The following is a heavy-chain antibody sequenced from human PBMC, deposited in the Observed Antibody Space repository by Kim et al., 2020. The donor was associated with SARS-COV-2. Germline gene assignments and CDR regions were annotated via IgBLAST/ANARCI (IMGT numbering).Heavy chain of an antibody. V-gene: IGHV4-34*01. D-gene: IGHD6-19*01. CDR1: GGSFSGYY. J-gene: IGHJ2*01. Sequence: SETLSLTCAVYGGSFSGYYWSWIRQPPGKGLEWIGEINHSGSTNYNPSLKSRVTISVDTSKNQFSLKLSSVTAADTAVYYCARGHHSSGWYLRYFDLWGRGTLVTVSS. CDR3: ARGHHSSGWYLRYFDL. CDR2: INHSGST.